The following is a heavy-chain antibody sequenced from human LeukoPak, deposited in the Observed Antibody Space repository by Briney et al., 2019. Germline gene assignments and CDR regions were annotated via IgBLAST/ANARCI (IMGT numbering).Heavy chain of an antibody. D-gene: IGHD5-18*01. J-gene: IGHJ3*02. CDR3: ARVPVGYGDAFDI. CDR2: ISSSGSTI. V-gene: IGHV3-48*03. CDR1: GFTFSSYE. Sequence: GGTLRLLCAASGFTFSSYEMNWVREAPGKGLEWVSYISSSGSTIYYADSVKGRFNISRDNAKNSLYLQMNSLRAEDTAVYYCARVPVGYGDAFDIWGQGTMVTVSS.